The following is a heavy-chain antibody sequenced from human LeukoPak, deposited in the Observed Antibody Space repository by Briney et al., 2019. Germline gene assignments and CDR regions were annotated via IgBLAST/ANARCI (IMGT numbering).Heavy chain of an antibody. V-gene: IGHV4-30-4*08. CDR2: IYYSGST. D-gene: IGHD3-3*01. CDR1: GGSIRSGDYY. CDR3: AREPLYPLVDY. Sequence: PSQTLSLTCTVSGGSIRSGDYYWSWIRKPRGKGVEWIVYIYYSGSTYYNPSLKSRVTISVDTSKNQFSLKLSSVTAADTAVYYCAREPLYPLVDYWGQGTLVTVSS. J-gene: IGHJ4*02.